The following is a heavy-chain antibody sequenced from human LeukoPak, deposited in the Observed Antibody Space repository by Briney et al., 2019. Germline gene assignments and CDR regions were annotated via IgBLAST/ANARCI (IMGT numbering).Heavy chain of an antibody. V-gene: IGHV1-8*01. CDR2: VNPNSGNT. CDR3: ARGWVRITMVRGVRKPPARWFDP. Sequence: AASVKVSCKASGYTFTSYDINWVRQATGQGLEWMGWVNPNSGNTGYAQKFQCRVTMTRNSAISPAYMELSSLRSEDTAVYYCARGWVRITMVRGVRKPPARWFDPWGQGTLVTVSS. J-gene: IGHJ5*02. D-gene: IGHD3-10*01. CDR1: GYTFTSYD.